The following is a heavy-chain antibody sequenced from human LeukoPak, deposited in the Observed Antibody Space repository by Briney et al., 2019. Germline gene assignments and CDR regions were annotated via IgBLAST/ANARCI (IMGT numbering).Heavy chain of an antibody. CDR2: INPSGGST. D-gene: IGHD6-13*01. CDR1: GYTFTSYY. Sequence: GASVKVSCMASGYTFTSYYMHWVRQAPGQGLEWMGIINPSGGSTSYAQKFQGRVTMTRDTSTSTVYMELSSLRSEDTAVYYCARDLRGSSGWYPPASDYWGQGTLVTVSS. J-gene: IGHJ4*02. V-gene: IGHV1-46*01. CDR3: ARDLRGSSGWYPPASDY.